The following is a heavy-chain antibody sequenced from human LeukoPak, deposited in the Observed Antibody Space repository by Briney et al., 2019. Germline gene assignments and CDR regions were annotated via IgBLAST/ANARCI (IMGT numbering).Heavy chain of an antibody. J-gene: IGHJ4*02. CDR1: GYTFTSYG. V-gene: IGHV1-18*01. CDR3: ARDRDGGNSGWNFDY. Sequence: ASVKVSCKASGYTFTSYGISWVRQAPGQGLEWMGWISAYNGNTNYAQKLQGRVTMTTDTSTSTAYMELRSLRSDDTAVYYCARDRDGGNSGWNFDYWGQGTLVTVSS. CDR2: ISAYNGNT. D-gene: IGHD4-23*01.